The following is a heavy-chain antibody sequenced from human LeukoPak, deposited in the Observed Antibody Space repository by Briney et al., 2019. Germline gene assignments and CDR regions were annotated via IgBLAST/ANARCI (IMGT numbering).Heavy chain of an antibody. D-gene: IGHD2-2*01. V-gene: IGHV4-39*01. Sequence: SGTLSLTGTVSGGSVSTIGYYWGWIRQPPGKGLEYLGYIYNGEATYYNPSLKSRVTISVDTSKNQFSLRLTSVTAADTAVYYCVRLVGVPPAVDNWGQGTLVTVSS. CDR1: GGSVSTIGYY. CDR2: IYNGEAT. J-gene: IGHJ4*02. CDR3: VRLVGVPPAVDN.